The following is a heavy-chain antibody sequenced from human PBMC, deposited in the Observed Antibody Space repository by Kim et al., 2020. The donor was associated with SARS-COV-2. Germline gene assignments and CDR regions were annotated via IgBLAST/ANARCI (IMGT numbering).Heavy chain of an antibody. D-gene: IGHD3-22*01. V-gene: IGHV3-9*01. J-gene: IGHJ4*02. CDR1: GFTFDDYA. CDR2: ISWNSGSI. CDR3: ATGGGYRPFDY. Sequence: GGSLRLSCAASGFTFDDYAMHWVRQAPGKGLEWVSGISWNSGSIGYADSVKGRFTISRDNAKNSLYLQMNSLRAEDTALYYCATGGGYRPFDYWGQGTLVTVSS.